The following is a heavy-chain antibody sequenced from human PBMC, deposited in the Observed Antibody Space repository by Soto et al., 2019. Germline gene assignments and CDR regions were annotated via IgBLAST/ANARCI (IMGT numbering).Heavy chain of an antibody. CDR1: GVSFSGYY. Sequence: PETLSLTCAVYGVSFSGYYWSWIRQPPGKGLEWIGEIIHSGSTNYNPSLKSRVTISVDTSKNQFSLMLSSVTAADTAVYCCARGKGSYFDFWSGYYRGPYYYWGQGTLVTVSS. CDR3: ARGKGSYFDFWSGYYRGPYYY. J-gene: IGHJ4*02. V-gene: IGHV4-34*01. CDR2: IIHSGST. D-gene: IGHD3-3*01.